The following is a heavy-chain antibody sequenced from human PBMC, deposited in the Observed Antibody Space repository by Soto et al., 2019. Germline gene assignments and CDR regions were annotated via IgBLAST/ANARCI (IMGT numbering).Heavy chain of an antibody. J-gene: IGHJ4*02. D-gene: IGHD3-22*01. V-gene: IGHV4-61*08. CDR3: SSGGHYYHSMI. CDR1: GDSVSGGGYY. Sequence: QVQLQESGPGLVKPSETLSLICTVSGDSVSGGGYYWTWIRQPPGKGLEWLGYISFTGDTTYNPSLRSRVTIAMHTSTNQFSLKLTSATAADTAIYYCSSGGHYYHSMIWGPGTLVTVSS. CDR2: ISFTGDT.